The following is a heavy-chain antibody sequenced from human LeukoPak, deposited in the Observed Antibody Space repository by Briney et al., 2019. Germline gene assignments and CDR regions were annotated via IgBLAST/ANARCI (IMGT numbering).Heavy chain of an antibody. J-gene: IGHJ4*02. CDR1: GGSISSYY. V-gene: IGHV4-59*01. CDR2: IYYSGST. D-gene: IGHD5-24*01. Sequence: SETLSLTCTVSGGSISSYYWSWIRQPPGKGLEWIGYIYYSGSTNYNPSLKSRVTISVDTSKNQFSLKLSSVTAADTAVYYCARDHGRPDGSLSDWGQGTLVTVSS. CDR3: ARDHGRPDGSLSD.